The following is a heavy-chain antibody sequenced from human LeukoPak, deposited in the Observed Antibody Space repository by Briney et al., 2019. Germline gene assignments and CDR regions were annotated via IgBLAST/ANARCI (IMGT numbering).Heavy chain of an antibody. V-gene: IGHV1-69*04. J-gene: IGHJ5*02. CDR1: GGTFSSYA. CDR2: IIPILGIA. CDR3: ARDRGHYYVSSGYQT. Sequence: AVTVSCKPSGGTFSSYAISWVRQAPGQGREWMGRIIPILGIANYAQKFQGRVTITADKSTSTAYMELSSLRSEDTAVYYCARDRGHYYVSSGYQTWGQGTLVTVSS. D-gene: IGHD3-22*01.